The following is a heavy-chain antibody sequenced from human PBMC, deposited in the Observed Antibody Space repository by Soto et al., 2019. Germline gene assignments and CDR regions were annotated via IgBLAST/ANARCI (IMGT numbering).Heavy chain of an antibody. D-gene: IGHD3-16*01. CDR1: GYTLTELS. J-gene: IGHJ5*02. CDR2: FDPEDGET. Sequence: ASVKVSCKVSGYTLTELSVHWVRQAPGKGLEWMGGFDPEDGETIYAQKFQGRVTMTEDTSTDTAYMELSSLRSEDTAVYYCAKNAITFGGVSGVWLDPWGQGTLVTVSS. CDR3: AKNAITFGGVSGVWLDP. V-gene: IGHV1-24*01.